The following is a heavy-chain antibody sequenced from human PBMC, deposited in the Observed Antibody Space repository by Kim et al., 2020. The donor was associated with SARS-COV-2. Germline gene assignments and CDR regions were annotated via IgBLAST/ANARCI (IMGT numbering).Heavy chain of an antibody. J-gene: IGHJ4*02. D-gene: IGHD5-18*01. CDR2: ISGSGGST. CDR3: AKGPPGSGYSYGYGLYYFDY. Sequence: GGSLRLSCAASGFTFSSYAMSWVRQAPGKGLEWVSAISGSGGSTYYADSVKGRFTISRDNSKNTLYLQMNSLRAEDTAVYYCAKGPPGSGYSYGYGLYYFDYWGQGTLVTVSS. V-gene: IGHV3-23*01. CDR1: GFTFSSYA.